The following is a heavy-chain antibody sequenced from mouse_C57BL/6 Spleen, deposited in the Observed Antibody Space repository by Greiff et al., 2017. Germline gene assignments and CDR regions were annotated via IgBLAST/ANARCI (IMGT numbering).Heavy chain of an antibody. V-gene: IGHV1-59*01. CDR2: IDPSDSYT. CDR3: ARGGYGSSFDY. Sequence: QVQLQQPGAELVRPGTSVKLSCKASGYTFTSYWMHWVKQRPGQGLEWIGVIDPSDSYTNYNQKFKGKATLTVDTSSSTAYMQLSSLTSEDSAVYYGARGGYGSSFDYWGQGTTLTVSS. CDR1: GYTFTSYW. J-gene: IGHJ2*01. D-gene: IGHD1-1*01.